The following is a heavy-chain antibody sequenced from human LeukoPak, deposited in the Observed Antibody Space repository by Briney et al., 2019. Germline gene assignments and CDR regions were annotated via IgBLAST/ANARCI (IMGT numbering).Heavy chain of an antibody. J-gene: IGHJ6*02. V-gene: IGHV3-23*01. D-gene: IGHD2-2*01. CDR1: GFTFSSYA. CDR3: ATPYQLGPYYYYGMDV. Sequence: TGGSLRLSCAASGFTFSSYAMSWVRQAPGKGLEWVSAISGSGGSTYYADSVKGRFTISRDSSKNTLYLQMNSLRAEDTAVYYCATPYQLGPYYYYGMDVWGQGTTVTVSS. CDR2: ISGSGGST.